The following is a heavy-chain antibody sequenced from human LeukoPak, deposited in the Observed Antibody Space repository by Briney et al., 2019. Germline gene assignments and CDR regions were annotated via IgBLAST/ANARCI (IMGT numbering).Heavy chain of an antibody. V-gene: IGHV4-30-4*01. D-gene: IGHD4-23*01. CDR1: GGSISSGDYY. CDR2: IYYSGST. Sequence: SETLSLTRTVSGGSISSGDYYWSWIRQPPGRGLEWIGYIYYSGSTYYNPSLKSRVTISVDTSKNQFSLKLSSVTAADTAVYYCARAYYGGNPFTDYWGQGTLVTVSS. CDR3: ARAYYGGNPFTDY. J-gene: IGHJ4*02.